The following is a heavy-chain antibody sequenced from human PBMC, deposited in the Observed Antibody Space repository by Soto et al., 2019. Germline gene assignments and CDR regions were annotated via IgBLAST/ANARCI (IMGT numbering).Heavy chain of an antibody. CDR3: ASSSAGSPDS. J-gene: IGHJ4*02. D-gene: IGHD6-6*01. CDR1: GYTFKTYG. CDR2: ISAYDGDT. V-gene: IGHV1-18*01. Sequence: QIQLVQSGAAVKQPGASVKVSCKASGYTFKTYGISWVRQAPGQGLEWMGWISAYDGDTNHAQTLQGTVSMTTDISTITAYMERTSLTSDDTADYYCASSSAGSPDSWGQGTLVTVSS.